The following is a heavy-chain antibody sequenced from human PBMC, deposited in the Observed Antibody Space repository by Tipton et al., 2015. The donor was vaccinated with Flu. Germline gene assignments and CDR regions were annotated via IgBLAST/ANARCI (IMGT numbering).Heavy chain of an antibody. J-gene: IGHJ4*02. CDR1: GDSLSSYY. CDR2: IYTSGST. CDR3: ARASGSGSYVIFDY. Sequence: TLSLTCNVSGDSLSSYYWSWIRQPAGKGLEWIGRIYTSGSTKYNPSLKSRLTMSIDTSKNQLSLKLGSVTAADTAVYYCARASGSGSYVIFDYWGQGTLVNVSS. V-gene: IGHV4-4*07. D-gene: IGHD3-10*01.